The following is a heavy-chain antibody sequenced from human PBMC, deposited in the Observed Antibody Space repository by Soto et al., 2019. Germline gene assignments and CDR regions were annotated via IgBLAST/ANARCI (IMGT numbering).Heavy chain of an antibody. V-gene: IGHV4-30-4*01. D-gene: IGHD2-15*01. CDR1: GGSISSGDYN. CDR3: ARVVLVGATLPYQHDY. CDR2: IYYTGST. Sequence: SETLSLTCTASGGSISSGDYNWSWIRQPPGKGLEWIGYIYYTGSTYYNPSLESRVTISVDTSKKQFSLKLSSVTAADTAVYYCARVVLVGATLPYQHDYWGQGTLVTVSS. J-gene: IGHJ4*02.